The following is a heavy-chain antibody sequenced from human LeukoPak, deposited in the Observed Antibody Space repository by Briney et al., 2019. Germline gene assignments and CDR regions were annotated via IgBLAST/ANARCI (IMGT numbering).Heavy chain of an antibody. D-gene: IGHD1-26*01. CDR1: GGTFSSYA. CDR2: IIPILGIA. J-gene: IGHJ6*02. V-gene: IGHV1-69*04. CDR3: ARDEMAVGATTWSYYGMDV. Sequence: SVKVSCKASGGTFSSYAISWVRQAPGQGLEWMGRIIPILGIANYAQKFQGRVTITADKSTSTAYMELSSLRSGDTAVYYCARDEMAVGATTWSYYGMDVWGQGTTVTVSS.